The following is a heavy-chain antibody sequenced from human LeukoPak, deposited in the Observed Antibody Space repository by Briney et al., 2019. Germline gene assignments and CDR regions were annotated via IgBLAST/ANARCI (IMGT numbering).Heavy chain of an antibody. Sequence: ASVKVSCKASGYTFTSYGISWVRQAPGQGLEWMGWISAYNGNTNYAQKLQGRFTMTTDTSTSTAYMELRSLRSEDTAIYYCARQVDTAMALPDYWGQGTLVTVSS. CDR3: ARQVDTAMALPDY. CDR1: GYTFTSYG. V-gene: IGHV1-18*01. D-gene: IGHD5-18*01. CDR2: ISAYNGNT. J-gene: IGHJ4*02.